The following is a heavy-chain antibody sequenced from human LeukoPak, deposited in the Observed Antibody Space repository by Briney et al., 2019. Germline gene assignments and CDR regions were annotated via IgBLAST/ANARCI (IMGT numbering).Heavy chain of an antibody. Sequence: SETLSLTCPVSGGSISSGGYSWSWIRQPPGKGLEWIGYIYHSGSTYYNPSLKSRVTISVDRSKNQFSLKLSSVTAADTAVYYCARGTGIAAAGYYFDYWGQGTLVTVSP. D-gene: IGHD6-13*01. V-gene: IGHV4-30-2*01. CDR3: ARGTGIAAAGYYFDY. CDR2: IYHSGST. J-gene: IGHJ4*02. CDR1: GGSISSGGYS.